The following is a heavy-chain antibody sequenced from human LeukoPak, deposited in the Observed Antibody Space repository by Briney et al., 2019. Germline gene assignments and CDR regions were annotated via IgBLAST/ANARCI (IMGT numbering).Heavy chain of an antibody. CDR1: GFTFSSYD. J-gene: IGHJ4*02. CDR3: AKGTGDTGYYFDY. CDR2: IIGSGGTT. D-gene: IGHD7-27*01. V-gene: IGHV3-23*01. Sequence: GGSLRLSCAASGFTFSSYDMNWVRQAPGKGLEWVSGIIGSGGTTYYADSVKGRFTISRDNSKNTLYLQLSGLRAEDTAVYHCAKGTGDTGYYFDYWGQGTLVTVSS.